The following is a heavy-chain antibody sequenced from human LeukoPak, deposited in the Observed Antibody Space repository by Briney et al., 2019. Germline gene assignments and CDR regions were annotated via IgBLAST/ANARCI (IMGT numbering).Heavy chain of an antibody. CDR1: GGSISNYY. J-gene: IGHJ5*02. Sequence: PSETLSLTCTVTGGSISNYYWSWIRQPAGKGLEWIGRIYTSGSTNYNPSLKSRVTISVDKSKNQFSLKLSSVTAADTAVYYCAWNYDFWSGPYDENWYDPWGQGTLVTVSS. V-gene: IGHV4-4*07. CDR2: IYTSGST. CDR3: AWNYDFWSGPYDENWYDP. D-gene: IGHD3-3*01.